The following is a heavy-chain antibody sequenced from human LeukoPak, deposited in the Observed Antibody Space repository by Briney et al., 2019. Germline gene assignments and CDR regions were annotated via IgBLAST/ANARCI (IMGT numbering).Heavy chain of an antibody. CDR1: GGSISSHY. CDR2: IYYSGTT. CDR3: AREGRWFDP. J-gene: IGHJ5*02. Sequence: SETLSLTCTVSGGSISSHYWSWIRQPPGKGLEWIGYIYYSGTTNYNPSLKSRVTISVDTSKNQFSLKLSSVTAADTAVYYCAREGRWFDPWGQGTLVTVSS. V-gene: IGHV4-59*11.